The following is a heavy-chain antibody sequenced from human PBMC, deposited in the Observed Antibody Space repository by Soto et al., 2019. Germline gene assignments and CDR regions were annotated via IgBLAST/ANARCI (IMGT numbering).Heavy chain of an antibody. CDR1: GFTFSSYW. Sequence: GGSLRLSCAASGFTFSSYWMSWVRQAPGKGLEWVANIKQDGSEKYYVDSVKGRFTISRDNAKNSLYLQMNSLRAEDTAVYYCARDSLRYFDWLFSDAFDIWGQGTMVTVSS. D-gene: IGHD3-9*01. CDR3: ARDSLRYFDWLFSDAFDI. CDR2: IKQDGSEK. V-gene: IGHV3-7*01. J-gene: IGHJ3*02.